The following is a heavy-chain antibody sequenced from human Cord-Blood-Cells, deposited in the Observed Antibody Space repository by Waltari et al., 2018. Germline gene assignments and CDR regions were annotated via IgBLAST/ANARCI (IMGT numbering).Heavy chain of an antibody. CDR1: GGYFSGYY. Sequence: QVQLQQWGAGLLTLSETLSPTCAAFGGYFSGYYWTCFRPPPGKGLEWIGEINHSGSTNYNPSLKSRVTISVDTSKNQFSLKLSSVTAADTAVYYCARGMITIFGVGIGFDYWGQGTLVTVSS. D-gene: IGHD3-3*01. J-gene: IGHJ4*02. V-gene: IGHV4-34*01. CDR2: INHSGST. CDR3: ARGMITIFGVGIGFDY.